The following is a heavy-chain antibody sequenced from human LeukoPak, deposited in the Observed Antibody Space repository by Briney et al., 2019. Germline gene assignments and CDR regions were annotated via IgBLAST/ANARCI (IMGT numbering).Heavy chain of an antibody. CDR3: AGSAMPEGY. CDR1: GFTFSSYS. Sequence: QPGGSLRLSCAASGFTFSSYSMNWVRQAPGKGLEWVSYISSSSSTIYYADSVKGRFTISRDNAKNSLYLQMNSLRAEDTAVYYCAGSAMPEGYWGQGTLVTVSS. V-gene: IGHV3-48*04. CDR2: ISSSSSTI. J-gene: IGHJ4*02. D-gene: IGHD2-2*01.